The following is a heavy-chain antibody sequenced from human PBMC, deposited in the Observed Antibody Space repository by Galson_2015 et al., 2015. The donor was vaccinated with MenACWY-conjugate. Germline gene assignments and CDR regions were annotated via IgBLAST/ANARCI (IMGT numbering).Heavy chain of an antibody. D-gene: IGHD6-19*01. CDR3: TRAKEQWLSKTFDV. CDR1: GFTFNTHW. CDR2: IKHDGSGT. Sequence: SLRLSCAASGFTFNTHWMGWVRQAPGAGLQWVANIKHDGSGTYYADSVKGRFTISRDNARNSLYLHMNNLRAEDTAVYYCTRAKEQWLSKTFDVWGQGTMVTVSS. V-gene: IGHV3-7*01. J-gene: IGHJ3*01.